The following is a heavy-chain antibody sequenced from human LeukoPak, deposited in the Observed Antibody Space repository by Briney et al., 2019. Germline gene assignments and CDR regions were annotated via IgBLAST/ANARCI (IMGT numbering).Heavy chain of an antibody. CDR2: ITGSGGRT. V-gene: IGHV3-23*01. CDR1: GFTFSSNA. Sequence: GGSLRLSCAASGFTFSSNAMNWVRQAPGKGLEWVSAITGSGGRTYYADSVKGRFTISRDNSKNTLNLQMNSLRTEDAAVYYCAKGKWELRADYFDYWGQGTLVTVSS. J-gene: IGHJ4*02. D-gene: IGHD1-26*01. CDR3: AKGKWELRADYFDY.